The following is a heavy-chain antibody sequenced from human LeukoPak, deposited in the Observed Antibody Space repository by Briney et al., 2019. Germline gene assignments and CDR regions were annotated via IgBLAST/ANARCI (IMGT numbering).Heavy chain of an antibody. J-gene: IGHJ4*02. D-gene: IGHD3-22*01. CDR1: GGSISSSTYY. CDR3: ARLLYDRSGYYYFDY. Sequence: PSETLSLTCTVSGGSISSSTYYWGWIRQPPGKGLEWIGNIYYSGNTFYNPSLKSRVTISVDTSKNQFSLKLSSVTAADTAVYYCARLLYDRSGYYYFDYWGQGTLVTVSS. V-gene: IGHV4-39*01. CDR2: IYYSGNT.